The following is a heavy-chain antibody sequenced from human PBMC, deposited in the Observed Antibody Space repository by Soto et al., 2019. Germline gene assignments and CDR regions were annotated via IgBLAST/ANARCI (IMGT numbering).Heavy chain of an antibody. Sequence: ASVKVSCKASGYTFTSYGISWVRQAPGQGLEWMGWISAYNGNTNYAQKLQGRVTMTTDTSTSTAYMERRSLRSDDTAVYYCARVSRCTNGVCPLDYYCGMDVWGQGTTVTVSS. D-gene: IGHD2-8*01. J-gene: IGHJ6*02. CDR3: ARVSRCTNGVCPLDYYCGMDV. CDR2: ISAYNGNT. V-gene: IGHV1-18*01. CDR1: GYTFTSYG.